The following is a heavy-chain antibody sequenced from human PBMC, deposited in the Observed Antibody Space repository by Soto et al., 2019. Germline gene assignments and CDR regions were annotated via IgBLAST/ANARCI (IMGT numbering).Heavy chain of an antibody. J-gene: IGHJ4*02. CDR1: GFTFSSYA. Sequence: QVQLVESGGGVVQPGRSLRLSCAASGFTFSSYAMHWVRQAPGKGLEWVAVISYDGSNKYYADSVKGRFTISRDNSKNTLYLQMNSLRAEDTAVYYCARDGPITMIVVEYWDYWGQGTLVTVSS. D-gene: IGHD3-22*01. CDR3: ARDGPITMIVVEYWDY. V-gene: IGHV3-30-3*01. CDR2: ISYDGSNK.